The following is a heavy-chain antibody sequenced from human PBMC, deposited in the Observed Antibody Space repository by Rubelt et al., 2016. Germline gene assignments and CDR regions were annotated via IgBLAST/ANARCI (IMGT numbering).Heavy chain of an antibody. V-gene: IGHV3-9*01. Sequence: HWVRQAPGKGLEWVSGISWNSGSIGYADSVKGRFTISRDNAKNSLYLQMNSLRAEDTAVYYCARGSSTSCYNCGNWFDPWGQGTLVTVSS. D-gene: IGHD2-2*02. CDR2: ISWNSGSI. CDR3: ARGSSTSCYNCGNWFDP. J-gene: IGHJ5*02.